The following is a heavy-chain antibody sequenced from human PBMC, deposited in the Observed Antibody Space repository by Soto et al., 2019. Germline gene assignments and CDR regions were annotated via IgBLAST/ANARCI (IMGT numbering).Heavy chain of an antibody. CDR1: GFTFSSYA. CDR2: ISYDESNK. V-gene: IGHV3-30*18. J-gene: IGHJ4*02. D-gene: IGHD1-26*01. Sequence: GGSLRLSCAASGFTFSSYAMHWVRQAPGKGLEWVAVISYDESNKNYADSVQGRFTISRDNSKNTLYLQMNSLRTEDTAVYYCAKDWSSRSTSWSGPNFDYWGQGTLVTVSS. CDR3: AKDWSSRSTSWSGPNFDY.